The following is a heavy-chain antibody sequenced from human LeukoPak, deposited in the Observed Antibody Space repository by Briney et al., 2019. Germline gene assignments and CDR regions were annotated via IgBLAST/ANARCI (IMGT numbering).Heavy chain of an antibody. CDR3: ARLPGGYSDYDSGY. CDR1: GGSISSYY. Sequence: NPSETLSLTCTVSGGSISSYYWSWIRQPPGKGLEWIGYVFFSGSTNYNPSLKSRVTMSVDTSKNQFSLKLNSVTAADTAVYYCARLPGGYSDYDSGYWGQGTLVTVSS. J-gene: IGHJ4*02. CDR2: VFFSGST. D-gene: IGHD5-12*01. V-gene: IGHV4-59*08.